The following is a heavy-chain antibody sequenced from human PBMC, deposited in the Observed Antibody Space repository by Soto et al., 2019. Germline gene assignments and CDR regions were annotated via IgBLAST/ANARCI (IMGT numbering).Heavy chain of an antibody. D-gene: IGHD5-18*01. V-gene: IGHV3-30*18. J-gene: IGHJ4*02. CDR1: GFTFSSYG. Sequence: QVHLVESGGGVVQPGRSLRLSCAASGFTFSSYGMYWVRQAPGRGLARVAFIPYDRGNSYYADSVKGRFTISRDNSKNTLDLKMNSLTAEDTAVYYCAKDREYSYGYADYWGQGDLVTVSS. CDR3: AKDREYSYGYADY. CDR2: IPYDRGNS.